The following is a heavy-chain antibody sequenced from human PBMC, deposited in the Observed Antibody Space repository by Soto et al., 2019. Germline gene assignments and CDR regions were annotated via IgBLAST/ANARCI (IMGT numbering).Heavy chain of an antibody. D-gene: IGHD3-10*01. CDR3: AKARSYYGSGSYFDY. V-gene: IGHV3-30*18. CDR2: ISYDGSNK. CDR1: GFTFSSYG. J-gene: IGHJ4*02. Sequence: HPGRASVKVSCAASGFTFSSYGMHWVRQAPGKGLEWVAVISYDGSNKYYADSVKGRFTISRDNSKNTLYLQMNSLRAEDTAVYYCAKARSYYGSGSYFDYWGQGTLVTVSS.